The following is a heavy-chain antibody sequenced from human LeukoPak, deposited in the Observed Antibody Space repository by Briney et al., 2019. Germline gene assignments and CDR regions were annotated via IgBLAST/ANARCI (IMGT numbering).Heavy chain of an antibody. Sequence: GGSLRLSCADSGFSFSSHWMSWVRQAPGKGLEWVANINNDGSEKYYVDSVKGRFAISRDNAKNSLYLQMNSLRAEDTAVYYCARALTGGYTFDAFDMWGQGTMVT. CDR3: ARALTGGYTFDAFDM. D-gene: IGHD5-12*01. CDR2: INNDGSEK. CDR1: GFSFSSHW. J-gene: IGHJ3*02. V-gene: IGHV3-7*04.